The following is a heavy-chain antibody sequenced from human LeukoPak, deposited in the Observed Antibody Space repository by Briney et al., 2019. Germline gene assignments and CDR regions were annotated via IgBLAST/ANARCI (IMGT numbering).Heavy chain of an antibody. J-gene: IGHJ4*02. CDR2: ISYDGSNK. Sequence: GGSLRLSCAASGFTFSSYGMHWVRQAPGKGLEWVAVISYDGSNKYYADSVKGRFTISRDNSKNTLYLQMNSLRAKDTAVYYCAKGLYGPGDYDPYFDYWGQGTLVTVSS. CDR3: AKGLYGPGDYDPYFDY. D-gene: IGHD4-17*01. V-gene: IGHV3-30*18. CDR1: GFTFSSYG.